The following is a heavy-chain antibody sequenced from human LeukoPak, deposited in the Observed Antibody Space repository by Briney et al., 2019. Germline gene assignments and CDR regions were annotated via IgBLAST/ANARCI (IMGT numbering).Heavy chain of an antibody. CDR1: GFTFSSYW. CDR2: INHNGNVN. V-gene: IGHV3-7*01. CDR3: GSVFEI. Sequence: GGSLRLSCAASGFTFSSYWMNWARQAPGKGLEWVASINHNGNVNYYVDSVKGRFTISRDNAKNTVYLQMNSLKAEDTALYYCGSVFEIWGQGIPVTVSS. D-gene: IGHD3-9*01. J-gene: IGHJ4*01.